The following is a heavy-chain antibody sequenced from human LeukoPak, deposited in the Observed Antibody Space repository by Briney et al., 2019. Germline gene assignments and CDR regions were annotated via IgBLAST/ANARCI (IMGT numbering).Heavy chain of an antibody. Sequence: PGESLKISCKGSGYSFTNYWIGWVRQMPGKGLEWMGIIYPGDSDTRYSPSFEGQVTVSADKSLNTAYLQWSSLKASDTAMYYCAGRLGFGDSKVDYWGQGTLVTVSS. CDR2: IYPGDSDT. V-gene: IGHV5-51*01. D-gene: IGHD3-10*01. CDR3: AGRLGFGDSKVDY. CDR1: GYSFTNYW. J-gene: IGHJ4*02.